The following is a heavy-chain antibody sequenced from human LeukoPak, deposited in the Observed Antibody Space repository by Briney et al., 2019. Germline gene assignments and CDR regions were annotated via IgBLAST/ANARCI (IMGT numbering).Heavy chain of an antibody. CDR2: IYYTGNT. J-gene: IGHJ4*02. CDR3: ARGPYSSSWYWSY. Sequence: SETLSLTCTVSGDSLTGYYWGWIRQPPGKGLEWIGNIYYTGNTYYNPSLKSRVTISLDTSKNQFSLKLSSVTAADTAVYYCARGPYSSSWYWSYWGQGTLVTVSS. V-gene: IGHV4-39*07. D-gene: IGHD6-13*01. CDR1: GDSLTGYY.